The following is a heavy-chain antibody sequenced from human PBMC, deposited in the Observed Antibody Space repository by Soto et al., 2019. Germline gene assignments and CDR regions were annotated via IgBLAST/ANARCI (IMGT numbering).Heavy chain of an antibody. CDR1: GGSFSGYY. Sequence: SETLSLTCAVYGGSFSGYYWSWIRQPPGKGLEWIGEINHSGSTNYNPSLKSRVTISVDTSKNQFSLKLSSVTAADTAVYYCARGRYCISTSCYANYYYYGMDVWGQGNTVTVS. CDR2: INHSGST. D-gene: IGHD2-2*01. J-gene: IGHJ6*02. V-gene: IGHV4-34*01. CDR3: ARGRYCISTSCYANYYYYGMDV.